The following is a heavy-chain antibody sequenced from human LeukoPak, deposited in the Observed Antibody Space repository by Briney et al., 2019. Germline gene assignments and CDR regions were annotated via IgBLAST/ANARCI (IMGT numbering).Heavy chain of an antibody. CDR1: GGSISSGDYY. J-gene: IGHJ4*02. D-gene: IGHD6-13*01. Sequence: SQTLSLTCTVSGGSISSGDYYWSWIRQPPGKGLEWIGYIYYSGSTYYNPSLKSRVTISVDTSKNQFSLKLSSGTAADTAVYYCARGKQQLVYDYFDYWGQGTPVTVSS. CDR3: ARGKQQLVYDYFDY. V-gene: IGHV4-30-4*08. CDR2: IYYSGST.